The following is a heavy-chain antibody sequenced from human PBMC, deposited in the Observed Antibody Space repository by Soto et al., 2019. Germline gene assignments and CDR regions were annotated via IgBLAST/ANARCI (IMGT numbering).Heavy chain of an antibody. V-gene: IGHV4-31*03. J-gene: IGHJ4*02. CDR3: ARESVVAARDY. D-gene: IGHD2-15*01. Sequence: QVQLQESGPGLVKPSQTLSLTCTVSGGSISSGGYYWIWIRQHPGKGLEWIGYIYYSGSTYYNPSLKSRFTISVDTSKNQFALKLSSVTAADTAVYYCARESVVAARDYWGQGTLVTVSS. CDR1: GGSISSGGYY. CDR2: IYYSGST.